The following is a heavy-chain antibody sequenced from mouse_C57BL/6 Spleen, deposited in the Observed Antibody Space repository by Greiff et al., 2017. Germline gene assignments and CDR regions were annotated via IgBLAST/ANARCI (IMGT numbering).Heavy chain of an antibody. J-gene: IGHJ3*01. V-gene: IGHV1-59*01. D-gene: IGHD2-4*01. CDR2: IDPSDSYT. CDR3: ANDYGAY. Sequence: QVQLQQPGAELVRPGTSVKLSCKASGYTFTSYWMHWVKQRPGQGLEWIGVIDPSDSYTNYNQKFKGKATLTVDTSSSTAYMQLSSLTSEDSAVYYCANDYGAYWGQGTLVTVSA. CDR1: GYTFTSYW.